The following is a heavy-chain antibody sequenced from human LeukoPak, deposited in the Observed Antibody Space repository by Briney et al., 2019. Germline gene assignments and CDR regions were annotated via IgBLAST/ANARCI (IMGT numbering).Heavy chain of an antibody. J-gene: IGHJ5*01. CDR3: AREDSANGWFDS. D-gene: IGHD1-26*01. CDR2: IWYDGSNK. V-gene: IGHV3-33*01. Sequence: GGSLRLSCAASGFTFSSYGMQWVRQAPGKGLEWVAFIWYDGSNKYYADSVKGRFTISRDNSKNTLSLQMNSLRAEDTAVYYCAREDSANGWFDSWGQGTLVTVSS. CDR1: GFTFSSYG.